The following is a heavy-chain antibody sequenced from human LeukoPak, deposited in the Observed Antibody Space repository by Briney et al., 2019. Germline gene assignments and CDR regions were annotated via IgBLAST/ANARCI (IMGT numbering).Heavy chain of an antibody. D-gene: IGHD6-13*01. V-gene: IGHV4-34*01. Sequence: SETLSLTCAVYSGSFSGYYWSWIRQPPGKGLEWIGEINHSGSTNYNPSLKSRVTISVDTSKNQFSLKLSSVTAADTAVYYCARACIAAAGIVYYYYGMDLWGQGTTVTVSS. CDR1: SGSFSGYY. CDR2: INHSGST. J-gene: IGHJ6*02. CDR3: ARACIAAAGIVYYYYGMDL.